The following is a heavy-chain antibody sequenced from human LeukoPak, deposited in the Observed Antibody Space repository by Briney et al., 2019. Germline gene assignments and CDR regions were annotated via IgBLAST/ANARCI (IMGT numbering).Heavy chain of an antibody. CDR1: GFTFSDYY. V-gene: IGHV3-11*01. D-gene: IGHD2-15*01. Sequence: GGSLRLSCATSGFTFSDYYMSWIRQAPGKGLEWVSYISSSGSTIYYADSVKGRFTISRDNAKNSLYLQMNSLRAEDTAVYYCARGMVVAARSDWFDPWGQGTLVTVSS. J-gene: IGHJ5*02. CDR2: ISSSGSTI. CDR3: ARGMVVAARSDWFDP.